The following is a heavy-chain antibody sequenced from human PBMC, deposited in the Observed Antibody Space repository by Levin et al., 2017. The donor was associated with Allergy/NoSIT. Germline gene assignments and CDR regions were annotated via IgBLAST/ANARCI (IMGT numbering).Heavy chain of an antibody. Sequence: GESLKISCAASGFTFSSYWMHWVRQAPGKGLVWVSRINSDGSSTSYADSVKGRFTISRDNAKNTLYLQMNSLRAEDTAVYYCARSNYYDSSGYHTPNDYWGQGTLVTVSS. V-gene: IGHV3-74*01. CDR3: ARSNYYDSSGYHTPNDY. CDR1: GFTFSSYW. J-gene: IGHJ4*02. CDR2: INSDGSST. D-gene: IGHD3-22*01.